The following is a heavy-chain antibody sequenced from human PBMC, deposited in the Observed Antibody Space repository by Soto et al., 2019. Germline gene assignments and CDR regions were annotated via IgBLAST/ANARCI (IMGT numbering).Heavy chain of an antibody. Sequence: ASVKVSCKASGYTFTSYGISWVRQAPGQGLEWMGWISAYNGNTNYAQKLQGRVTMTTDTSTSTAYMELRSLRSDDTAVYYCAREFYYYDSRGYFLDPWGQGTLVTVS. V-gene: IGHV1-18*01. J-gene: IGHJ5*02. CDR2: ISAYNGNT. D-gene: IGHD3-22*01. CDR3: AREFYYYDSRGYFLDP. CDR1: GYTFTSYG.